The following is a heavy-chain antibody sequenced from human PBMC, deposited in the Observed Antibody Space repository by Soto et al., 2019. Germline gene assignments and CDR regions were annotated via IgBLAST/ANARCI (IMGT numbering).Heavy chain of an antibody. Sequence: QVHLVQSGAEMRKPGSSVRVSCKASGGPFTNYGLNWVRQAPGQGLEWMGGVIPIFGSATYAQKFQDRVTXTXXETTHTAYLDLSGLRLGDTVIYYCATRRKMFSDYYYSGMDVWGQGTTVTVSS. CDR2: VIPIFGSA. D-gene: IGHD3-10*02. CDR3: ATRRKMFSDYYYSGMDV. V-gene: IGHV1-69*05. J-gene: IGHJ6*02. CDR1: GGPFTNYG.